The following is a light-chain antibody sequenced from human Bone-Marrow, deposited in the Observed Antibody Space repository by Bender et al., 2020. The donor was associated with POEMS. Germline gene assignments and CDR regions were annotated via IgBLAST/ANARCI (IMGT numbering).Light chain of an antibody. CDR2: QDS. CDR3: SSYTSSSVV. CDR1: KLGNKY. J-gene: IGLJ2*01. Sequence: SYEMTQPPSVSVSPGQTASITCSGDKLGNKYVCWYQQKPGQSPVLVIYQDSKRPSGIPERFSGSKSGNTASLTISGLQAEDEADYYCSSYTSSSVVFGGGTKLTVL. V-gene: IGLV3-1*01.